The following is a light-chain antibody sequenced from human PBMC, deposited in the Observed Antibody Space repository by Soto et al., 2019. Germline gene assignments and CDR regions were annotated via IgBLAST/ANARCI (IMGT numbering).Light chain of an antibody. CDR2: DVT. V-gene: IGLV2-11*01. CDR1: SSDVGYYNY. J-gene: IGLJ2*01. Sequence: QSALTQPRSVSGSPGQSVIISCTGTSSDVGYYNYVSWYQQYPGQAPKLIIYDVTQRPSGVPDRFSGSKSGNTASLTISGLQVEDDADYYCCSYVSSYSWLFGGGTKLTVL. CDR3: CSYVSSYSWL.